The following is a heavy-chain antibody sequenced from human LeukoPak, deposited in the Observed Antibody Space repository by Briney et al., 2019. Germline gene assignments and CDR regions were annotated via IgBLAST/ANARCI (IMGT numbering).Heavy chain of an antibody. V-gene: IGHV3-23*01. J-gene: IGHJ4*02. Sequence: QPGGSLRLFCAPSGFPFSIYAMRWVRQAPGRGLEWVSTISGSGGSTFYADSVKGRFTISSDNSKNTLYLQMNSLRAEDTAVYYCAKARYLGRYSDNHEYWGQGTLVTVSS. CDR3: AKARYLGRYSDNHEY. CDR1: GFPFSIYA. D-gene: IGHD4-17*01. CDR2: ISGSGGST.